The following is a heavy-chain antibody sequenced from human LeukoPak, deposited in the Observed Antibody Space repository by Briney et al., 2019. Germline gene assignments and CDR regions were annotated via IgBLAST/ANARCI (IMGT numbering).Heavy chain of an antibody. J-gene: IGHJ4*02. V-gene: IGHV3-23*01. CDR1: GFTFSSYW. CDR2: ISGSGGST. D-gene: IGHD3-10*01. Sequence: GGSLRPSCAASGFTFSSYWMSWVRQAPGKGLEWVSAISGSGGSTYYADSVRGRFTISRDNSKNTLYLQMNSLRAEDTAVYYCAKARDYYGSGSYRWGQGTLVTVSS. CDR3: AKARDYYGSGSYR.